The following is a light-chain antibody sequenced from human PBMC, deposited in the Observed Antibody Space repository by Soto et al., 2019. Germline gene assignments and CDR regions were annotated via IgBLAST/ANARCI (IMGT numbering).Light chain of an antibody. Sequence: QSVLIQPRSVSGSPGQSVTISCTGTSSDVGPYNFVSWFQHHPGKAPKPIIFRVTQRPSGVPDRFSGSKSGDTASLTISGLQPEDEADYYCCSFAGRDTYVVFGGGTQLTVL. CDR3: CSFAGRDTYVV. CDR2: RVT. CDR1: SSDVGPYNF. V-gene: IGLV2-11*01. J-gene: IGLJ2*01.